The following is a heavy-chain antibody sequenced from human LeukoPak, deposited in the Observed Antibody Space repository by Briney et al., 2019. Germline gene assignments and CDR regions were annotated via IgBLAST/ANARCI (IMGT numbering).Heavy chain of an antibody. V-gene: IGHV3-43*01. J-gene: IGHJ2*01. CDR3: AKDGTGSDWFFDL. CDR2: ISFDGLST. CDR1: GFTFDDYT. D-gene: IGHD3-10*01. Sequence: TGGSLRLSCAASGFTFDDYTMHWVRHAPGKGLEWVSLISFDGLSTFYADYVKGRFTISRDNSKNSLFLQMNSLRTEDTAFYYCAKDGTGSDWFFDLWGRGTLVTVSS.